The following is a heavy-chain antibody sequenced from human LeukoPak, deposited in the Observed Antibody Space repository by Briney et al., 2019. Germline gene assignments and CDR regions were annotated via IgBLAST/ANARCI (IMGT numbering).Heavy chain of an antibody. Sequence: GGSLSLSCAASGLTFSDYAMSWFRQAPGKGLEWVSGITSGFTPLYADSVKGRFTISRDNSKNTFHLQLNSLRAEDTAVYYCAKDYPDSRVADVFLEYWGQGTLVTVSS. CDR3: AKDYPDSRVADVFLEY. D-gene: IGHD3-3*01. J-gene: IGHJ4*02. CDR1: GLTFSDYA. V-gene: IGHV3-23*01. CDR2: ITSGFTP.